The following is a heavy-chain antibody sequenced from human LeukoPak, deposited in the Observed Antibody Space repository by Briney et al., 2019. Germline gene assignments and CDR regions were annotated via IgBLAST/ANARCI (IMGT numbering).Heavy chain of an antibody. D-gene: IGHD4-17*01. V-gene: IGHV3-66*01. CDR3: ARVDGDDYYYYGMDV. Sequence: GGSLRLSCAASGFTVSSNYMSWVRQAPGKGLEWVSVIYSGGSTYYADSVKGRFTISRDNSKNTLYLQMNSLRAEDTAVYYCARVDGDDYYYYGMDVWGQGATVTVSS. CDR2: IYSGGST. J-gene: IGHJ6*02. CDR1: GFTVSSNY.